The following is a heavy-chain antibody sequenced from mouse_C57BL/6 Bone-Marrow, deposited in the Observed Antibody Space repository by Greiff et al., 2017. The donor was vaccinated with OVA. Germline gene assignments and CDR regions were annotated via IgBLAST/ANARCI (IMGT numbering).Heavy chain of an antibody. D-gene: IGHD2-4*01. V-gene: IGHV1-64*01. CDR2: IHPNSGST. CDR3: ARPYDYDRDYYAMDY. J-gene: IGHJ4*01. Sequence: QVQLQQPGAELVKPGASVTLSCKASGYTFTSYWMHWVKQRPGQGLEWIGMIHPNSGSTNYNEKFKSKATLTVDKSSSTAYMQLSSLTSEDSAVYDCARPYDYDRDYYAMDYWGQGTSVTVSS. CDR1: GYTFTSYW.